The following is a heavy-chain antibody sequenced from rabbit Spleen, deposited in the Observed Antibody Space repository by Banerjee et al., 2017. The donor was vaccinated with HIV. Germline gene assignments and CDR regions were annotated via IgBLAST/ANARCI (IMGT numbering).Heavy chain of an antibody. CDR1: GFSFSSNHY. CDR3: ARVGGVGVYGYATL. V-gene: IGHV1S43*01. Sequence: EESGGGLVQPEGSLTLTCTTSGFSFSSNHYMCWVRQAPGKGLEWIGYIDPIFGTTSYASWVNGRFTISSHNAQNTLYLQVKSLTAADTATYFCARVGGVGVYGYATLWGPGTLVTVS. D-gene: IGHD6-1*01. CDR2: IDPIFGTT. J-gene: IGHJ4*01.